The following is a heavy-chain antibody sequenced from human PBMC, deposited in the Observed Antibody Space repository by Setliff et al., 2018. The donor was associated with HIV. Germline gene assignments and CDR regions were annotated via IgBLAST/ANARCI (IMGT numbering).Heavy chain of an antibody. J-gene: IGHJ4*02. CDR1: GFTLSHYSMN. V-gene: IGHV4-39*02. CDR3: ASKFYGSGSYKDY. Sequence: SETLSLSCAASGFTLSHYSMNWVRQAPGKGLEWIGSIYYSGSTYFTPSLKSRVTLSVDTSRNHFSLKLSSVTAADTAVYYCASKFYGSGSYKDYWGQGTLVTVSS. D-gene: IGHD3-10*01. CDR2: IYYSGST.